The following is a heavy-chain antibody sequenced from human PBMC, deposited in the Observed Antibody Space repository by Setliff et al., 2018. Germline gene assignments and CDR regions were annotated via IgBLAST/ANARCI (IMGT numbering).Heavy chain of an antibody. CDR3: ARGPRGYGSGSYYATEYFQH. V-gene: IGHV4-4*08. D-gene: IGHD3-10*01. Sequence: PSETLSLTCTVSGGSVNSYYWSWIRLPPGRGLEWIGYVSTTGSSKYNPSLKSRLTIFMDTSKNQFSLKLSSVTAADTAVYYCARGPRGYGSGSYYATEYFQHWGQGTLVTVSS. J-gene: IGHJ1*01. CDR1: GGSVNSYY. CDR2: VSTTGSS.